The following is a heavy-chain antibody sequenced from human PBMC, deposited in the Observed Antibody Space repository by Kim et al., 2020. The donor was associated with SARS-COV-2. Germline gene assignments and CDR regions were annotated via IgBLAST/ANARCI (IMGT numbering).Heavy chain of an antibody. CDR2: IYSGGST. D-gene: IGHD6-13*01. CDR3: ASDQASSWAFDY. V-gene: IGHV3-53*01. J-gene: IGHJ4*02. Sequence: GGSLRLSCAASGFTVSSNYMSWVRQAPGKGLEWVSVIYSGGSTYYADSVKGRFTISRDNSKNTLYLQMNSLRAEDTAVYYCASDQASSWAFDYWGQGTLVTVSS. CDR1: GFTVSSNY.